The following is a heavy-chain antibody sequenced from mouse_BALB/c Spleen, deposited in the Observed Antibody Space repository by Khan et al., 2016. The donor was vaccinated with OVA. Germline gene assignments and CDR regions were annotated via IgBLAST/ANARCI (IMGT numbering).Heavy chain of an antibody. Sequence: EVQLQESGPGLVKPSQSLSLTCTVTGYSITSDYAWNWIRQFPGNKLEWMGYISYSGYTNYNPSLKSRISITRDTSKNQFFLQLNSVTTDDTATYYCARGDYFDYWGQGTTLTVSS. J-gene: IGHJ2*01. V-gene: IGHV3-2*02. CDR3: ARGDYFDY. CDR2: ISYSGYT. CDR1: GYSITSDYA.